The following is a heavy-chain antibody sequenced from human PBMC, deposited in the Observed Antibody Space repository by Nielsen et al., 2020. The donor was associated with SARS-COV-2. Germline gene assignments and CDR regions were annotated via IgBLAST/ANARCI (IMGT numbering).Heavy chain of an antibody. V-gene: IGHV1-18*04. J-gene: IGHJ5*02. Sequence: ASVKVSCKASGYTFTNDGISWVRQAPGQGLEWLGWISGRNGDTYYAQKVQDRLTLTADSSTSTAFLELTSLTSDDTAVYYCARYSTGWFSGLYWFDPWGQGTLVTVST. CDR3: ARYSTGWFSGLYWFDP. D-gene: IGHD2-2*01. CDR2: ISGRNGDT. CDR1: GYTFTNDG.